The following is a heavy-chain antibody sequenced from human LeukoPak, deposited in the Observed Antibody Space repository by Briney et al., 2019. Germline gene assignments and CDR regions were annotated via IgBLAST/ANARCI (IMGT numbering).Heavy chain of an antibody. CDR1: GGSFSGYY. D-gene: IGHD1-1*01. CDR3: ARVNINNWHSCDY. Sequence: KPSETLSLTCAVYGGSFSGYYWSWIRQPPGKGLEWIGEINHGGSTNYNPSLKSRVTISVDTSKNQFSLKLSSVTAADTAVYYCARVNINNWHSCDYWGQGTLVTVSS. J-gene: IGHJ4*02. CDR2: INHGGST. V-gene: IGHV4-34*01.